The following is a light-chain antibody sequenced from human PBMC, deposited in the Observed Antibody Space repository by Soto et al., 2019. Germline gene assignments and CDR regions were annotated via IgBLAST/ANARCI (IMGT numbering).Light chain of an antibody. CDR2: EVS. CDR3: WSYAGSSSYV. CDR1: SSEVGSYNL. J-gene: IGLJ1*01. Sequence: QSAQTQPGSVSGSPGQSIPISRTGTSSEVGSYNLVSWYQQHPGKAPKLMIYEVSKRPSGVSNRFSGPKSGNTASLTISGLQAEDVADYYCWSYAGSSSYVFGTGPKIT. V-gene: IGLV2-23*02.